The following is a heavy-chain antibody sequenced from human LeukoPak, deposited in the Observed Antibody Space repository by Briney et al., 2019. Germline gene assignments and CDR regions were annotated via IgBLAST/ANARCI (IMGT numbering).Heavy chain of an antibody. D-gene: IGHD2-21*02. CDR3: ARMHIVVVTAIPDNDAFDI. V-gene: IGHV3-30*02. Sequence: GGSLRLSCATSGFTFSTYGMHWVRQAPGKGLEWVAFIRYDGTNKYYADSVKGRFTISRDNSKNTLYLQMNSLRSEDTAVYYCARMHIVVVTAIPDNDAFDIWGQGTMVTVSS. J-gene: IGHJ3*02. CDR2: IRYDGTNK. CDR1: GFTFSTYG.